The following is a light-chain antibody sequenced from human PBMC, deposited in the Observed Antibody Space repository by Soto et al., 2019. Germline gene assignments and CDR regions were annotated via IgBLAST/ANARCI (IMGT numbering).Light chain of an antibody. J-gene: IGKJ4*01. CDR3: MQALQTPLT. CDR2: LGS. Sequence: DIVVTQSPLSLPVTPGEPASISCRSSQSLLHSNGYNYLDWYLQKPGQSPQLLIYLGSNRASGVPDRFSGSGSGTDFTLKISRVEAEDVGVYYCMQALQTPLTFGGGTKADNK. CDR1: QSLLHSNGYNY. V-gene: IGKV2-28*01.